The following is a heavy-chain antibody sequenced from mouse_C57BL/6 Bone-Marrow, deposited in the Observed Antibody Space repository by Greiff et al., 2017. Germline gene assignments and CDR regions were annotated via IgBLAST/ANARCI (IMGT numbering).Heavy chain of an antibody. J-gene: IGHJ4*01. D-gene: IGHD2-5*01. CDR2: IDPEDGDT. V-gene: IGHV14-1*01. CDR3: TTWYSNYVAMDY. CDR1: GFNIKDYY. Sequence: EVQLQQSGAELVRPGASVKLSCTASGFNIKDYYMHWVKQRPEQGLEWIGRIDPEDGDTEYAPKFQGKATMTADTSSNTAYLQLSSLTSEDTAVYYCTTWYSNYVAMDYWGQGTSVTVSS.